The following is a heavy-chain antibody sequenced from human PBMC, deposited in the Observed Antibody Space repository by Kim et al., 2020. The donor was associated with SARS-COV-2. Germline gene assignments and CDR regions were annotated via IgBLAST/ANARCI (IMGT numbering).Heavy chain of an antibody. CDR1: GDSVSSNSAA. CDR2: TYYRSKCYN. V-gene: IGHV6-1*01. D-gene: IGHD1-1*01. Sequence: SQTLSLTCAISGDSVSSNSAAWNWIRQSPSRGLEWLGRTYYRSKCYNDYAVSVKSRITINPDTSKNQFSLQLNSVTPEDTAVYYCARDSIQNWNDYQNYGMDVWGQGTTVTVSS. CDR3: ARDSIQNWNDYQNYGMDV. J-gene: IGHJ6*02.